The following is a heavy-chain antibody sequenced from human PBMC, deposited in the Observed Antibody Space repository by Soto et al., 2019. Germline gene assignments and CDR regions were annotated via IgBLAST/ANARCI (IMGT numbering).Heavy chain of an antibody. D-gene: IGHD6-6*01. CDR2: IKQDGSEK. J-gene: IGHJ4*02. CDR3: ASLKLVPNIKFDY. CDR1: GFTFSSYW. V-gene: IGHV3-7*01. Sequence: GGSLRLSCAASGFTFSSYWMSWVRQAPGKGLEWVANIKQDGSEKYYVDSVKGRFTISRDNAKNSLYLQMNSLRAEDTAVYYWASLKLVPNIKFDYWGQGTLVTVSS.